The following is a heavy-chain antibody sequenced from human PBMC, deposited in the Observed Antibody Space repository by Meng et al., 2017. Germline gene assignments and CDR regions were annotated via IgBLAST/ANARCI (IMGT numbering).Heavy chain of an antibody. CDR3: ARVKNYDYVWGSSPHAFDI. D-gene: IGHD3-16*01. Sequence: GESLKISCAASGFTFSDYYMSWIRQAPGKGLEWVSYISSSGSTIYYADSVKGRFTISRDNAKNSLYLQMNSLGAEDTAVYYCARVKNYDYVWGSSPHAFDIWGQGTMVTVSS. V-gene: IGHV3-11*04. CDR2: ISSSGSTI. J-gene: IGHJ3*02. CDR1: GFTFSDYY.